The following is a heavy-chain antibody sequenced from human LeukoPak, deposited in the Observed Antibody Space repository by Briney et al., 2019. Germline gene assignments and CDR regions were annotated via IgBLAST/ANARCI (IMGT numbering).Heavy chain of an antibody. CDR2: IYYSGST. CDR3: ARDRAPSSGWFQYNWFDP. D-gene: IGHD6-19*01. CDR1: GGSISSYY. J-gene: IGHJ5*02. V-gene: IGHV4-59*01. Sequence: PSETLSLTCTVSGGSISSYYWSWIRQPPGKGLEWIGYIYYSGSTNYNPSLKSRVTISVDTSKNQFSLKLSSVTAADTAAYYCARDRAPSSGWFQYNWFDPWGQGTLVTVSS.